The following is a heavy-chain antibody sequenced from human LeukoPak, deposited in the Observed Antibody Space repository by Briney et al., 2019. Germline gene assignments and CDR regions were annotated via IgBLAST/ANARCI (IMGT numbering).Heavy chain of an antibody. Sequence: GGSLRLSCAASGFTFSSYSMNWVRQAPGKGVEWVSSISSSSSYIYYADSVKGRFTIPRDNAKNSLYLQMNSLRAEDTAVYYCARDRNYDSSGYYDRWFDPWGQGTLVTVFS. V-gene: IGHV3-21*01. CDR3: ARDRNYDSSGYYDRWFDP. D-gene: IGHD3-22*01. CDR1: GFTFSSYS. J-gene: IGHJ5*02. CDR2: ISSSSSYI.